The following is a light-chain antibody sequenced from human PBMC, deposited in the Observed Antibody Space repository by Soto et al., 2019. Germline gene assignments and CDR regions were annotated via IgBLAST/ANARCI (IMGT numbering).Light chain of an antibody. CDR2: HAS. CDR3: QQYMSYS. CDR1: QNIRTH. Sequence: DVQLTQSPSSQSASVGDRVTITCRTSQNIRTHLNWYQLKPGKAPKLLIYHASTLESGVPSRFSGSGSGTEFTLTISGLQPDDFATYYCQQYMSYSFGQGTKVDIK. V-gene: IGKV1-5*01. J-gene: IGKJ1*01.